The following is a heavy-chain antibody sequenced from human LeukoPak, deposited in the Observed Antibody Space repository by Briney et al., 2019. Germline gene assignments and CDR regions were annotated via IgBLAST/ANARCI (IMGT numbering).Heavy chain of an antibody. CDR1: GXTFSSYA. V-gene: IGHV3-23*01. Sequence: GGSLRLSCAASGXTFSSYAMSWVRQAPGKGLEWVSAISGSGGSTYYADSVKGRFTISRDNSKNTLYLQMNSLRAEDTAVYYCAKDPGAYCSGGSCYPYYFDYWGQGTLVTVSS. CDR3: AKDPGAYCSGGSCYPYYFDY. J-gene: IGHJ4*02. D-gene: IGHD2-15*01. CDR2: ISGSGGST.